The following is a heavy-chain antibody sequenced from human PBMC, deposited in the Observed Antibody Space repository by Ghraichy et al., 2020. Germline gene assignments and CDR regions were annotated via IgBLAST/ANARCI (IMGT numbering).Heavy chain of an antibody. Sequence: GGSLRLSCAASGFTFSSYAMSWVRPAPGMGLEWVSAISGSGGSTYYADSVKGRFTISRDNSKNTLYLQMNSLRAEDTAVYYCAKGDGDYELNWFDPWGQGTLVTVYS. CDR2: ISGSGGST. D-gene: IGHD4-17*01. J-gene: IGHJ5*02. CDR3: AKGDGDYELNWFDP. CDR1: GFTFSSYA. V-gene: IGHV3-23*01.